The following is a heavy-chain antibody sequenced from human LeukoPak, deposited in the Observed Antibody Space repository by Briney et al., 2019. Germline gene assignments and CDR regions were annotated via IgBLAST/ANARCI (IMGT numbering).Heavy chain of an antibody. J-gene: IGHJ4*02. V-gene: IGHV4-31*03. CDR3: ARVDHYGSGSYPFDY. CDR1: GGSISSAGYY. D-gene: IGHD3-10*01. CDR2: IYYSGNT. Sequence: SETLSLTCTVSGGSISSAGYYWSWIRQLPGKGLEWIGYIYYSGNTYYNPSLESRLTISIDTSKSQFSLKLSSVTAADTAVYYCARVDHYGSGSYPFDYWGQGTLVTVSS.